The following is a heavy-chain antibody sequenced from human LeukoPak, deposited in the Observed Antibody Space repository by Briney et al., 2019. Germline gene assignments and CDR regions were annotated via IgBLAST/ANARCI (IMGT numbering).Heavy chain of an antibody. J-gene: IGHJ4*02. CDR3: ARERDDYVWGSYRSSFDY. CDR2: INHSGST. Sequence: SETLSLTCTVSGGSISSSNYYWSWIRQPPGKGLEWIGEINHSGSTNYNPSLKSRVTISVDTSKNQFSLKLSSVTAADTAVYYCARERDDYVWGSYRSSFDYWGQGTLVTVSS. CDR1: GGSISSSNYY. D-gene: IGHD3-16*02. V-gene: IGHV4-39*07.